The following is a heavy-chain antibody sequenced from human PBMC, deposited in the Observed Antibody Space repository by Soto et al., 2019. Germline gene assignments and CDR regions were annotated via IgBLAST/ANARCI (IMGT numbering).Heavy chain of an antibody. CDR1: GFNFSNYG. D-gene: IGHD3-10*01. Sequence: QVQLVESGGGVVQPGRSLTLSCAASGFNFSNYGMHWVRQAPGKGLEWVAVIWYDGSNKYYVDSVKGRFTISRDNSKTTLYLQMNSLRAEDTAVYSCARDGHGSGSYYTYWGQGTLVTVSS. CDR3: ARDGHGSGSYYTY. J-gene: IGHJ4*02. V-gene: IGHV3-33*01. CDR2: IWYDGSNK.